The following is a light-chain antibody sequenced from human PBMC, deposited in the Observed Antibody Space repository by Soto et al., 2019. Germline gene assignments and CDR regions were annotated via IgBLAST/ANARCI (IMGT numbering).Light chain of an antibody. CDR2: GAS. CDR3: LQHNSYPRT. J-gene: IGKJ1*01. CDR1: QSISSN. Sequence: EIVMTQSPATLSVSRGEGATLSCRASQSISSNLSWYQQKPGQAPRLLIYGASTRATGIPARFSGSGPGTEFTLTISSLQPEDFATYYCLQHNSYPRTLGQGTKVDIK. V-gene: IGKV3-15*01.